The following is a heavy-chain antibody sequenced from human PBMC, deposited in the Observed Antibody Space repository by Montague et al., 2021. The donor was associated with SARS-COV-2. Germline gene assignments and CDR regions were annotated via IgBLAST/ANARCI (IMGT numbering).Heavy chain of an antibody. D-gene: IGHD3-9*01. J-gene: IGHJ4*02. CDR2: ISGSGGST. CDR1: GFTFSSYA. CDR3: AKDLRYDILTGYWDY. V-gene: IGHV3-23*01. Sequence: SLRLSCAASGFTFSSYAMSWVRQAPGKGLEWVSAISGSGGSTYYADSVKGRFTISRDNSKNTLYLQMNSLRAEDTAVYYCAKDLRYDILTGYWDYWGQGTLVTVFS.